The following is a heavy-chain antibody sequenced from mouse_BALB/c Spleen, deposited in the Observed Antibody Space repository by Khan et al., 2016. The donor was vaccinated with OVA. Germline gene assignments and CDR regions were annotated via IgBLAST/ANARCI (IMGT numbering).Heavy chain of an antibody. CDR2: ISGDSSTI. V-gene: IGHV5-17*02. J-gene: IGHJ2*01. D-gene: IGHD1-1*01. CDR3: ATAYYYGYYFDY. CDR1: GFTFSSYG. Sequence: EVELVESAGGLVQPGGSRKLSCAASGFTFSSYGMHWVRQAPDKGLEWVAYISGDSSTIYYTDTVTGQFPISRDNPKTTLSLQMTSLMSEDTAMYYCATAYYYGYYFDYWGTGTTLTVSS.